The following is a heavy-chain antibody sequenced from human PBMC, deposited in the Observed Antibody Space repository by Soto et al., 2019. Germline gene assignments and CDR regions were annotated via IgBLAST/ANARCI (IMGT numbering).Heavy chain of an antibody. CDR3: ASAAEVTASRRNEYNYYGRVV. CDR2: IIPIFGTA. J-gene: IGHJ6*02. V-gene: IGHV1-69*13. D-gene: IGHD2-21*02. Sequence: SVKVACKASGGTFSSYAISWVRQAPGQGLEWMGGIIPIFGTANYAQKFQGRVTITPDDSTSTAYMELSSLRSEDTTVYYCASAAEVTASRRNEYNYYGRVVWGQGTPV. CDR1: GGTFSSYA.